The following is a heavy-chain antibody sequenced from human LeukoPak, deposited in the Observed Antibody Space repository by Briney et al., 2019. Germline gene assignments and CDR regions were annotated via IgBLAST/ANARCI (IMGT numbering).Heavy chain of an antibody. CDR2: IYYSGST. J-gene: IGHJ4*02. D-gene: IGHD6-13*01. CDR1: GGSISSYY. V-gene: IGHV4-59*01. Sequence: PSETLSLTCTVSGGSISSYYWSWIRQPPGKGLEWIGYIYYSGSTNYNPSLKSRVTISVDTSKNQFSLKLGSVTAADTAVYYCAREKGYPRRLFDYWGQGTLVTVSS. CDR3: AREKGYPRRLFDY.